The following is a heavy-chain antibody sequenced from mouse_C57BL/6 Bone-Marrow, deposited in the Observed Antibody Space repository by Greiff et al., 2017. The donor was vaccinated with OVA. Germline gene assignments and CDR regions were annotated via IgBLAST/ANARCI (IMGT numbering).Heavy chain of an antibody. CDR1: GFTFSSYA. D-gene: IGHD1-1*01. CDR2: ISSGGDYI. CDR3: TRILDAMDY. V-gene: IGHV5-9-1*02. J-gene: IGHJ4*01. Sequence: EVKLVESGEGLVKPGGSLKLSCAASGFTFSSYAMSWVRQTPEKRLEWVAYISSGGDYIYYAATVKGRFTISRDNARNTLYLQMSRLKSEGTAMYYCTRILDAMDYWGQGTSVTVSS.